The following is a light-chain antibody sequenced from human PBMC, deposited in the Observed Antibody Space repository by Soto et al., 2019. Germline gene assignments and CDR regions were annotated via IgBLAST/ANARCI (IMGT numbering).Light chain of an antibody. J-gene: IGLJ3*02. Sequence: QSVLTQPPLASGTPGQRVTISCSGSSSNIGSNYVYWYQQLPGTAPKLLIYRNNQRPSGVPDRFSGSKSGTSASLAISGLRSEDEADYYCAAWDDSLSGNWVFGGGTKLTVL. CDR2: RNN. V-gene: IGLV1-47*01. CDR3: AAWDDSLSGNWV. CDR1: SSNIGSNY.